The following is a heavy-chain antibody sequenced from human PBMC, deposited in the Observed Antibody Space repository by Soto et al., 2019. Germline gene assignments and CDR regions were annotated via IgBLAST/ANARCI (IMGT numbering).Heavy chain of an antibody. J-gene: IGHJ5*02. CDR1: GFSVSSNY. CDR3: ARHRHPRGTVGATSPLDP. CDR2: HYSGGST. V-gene: IGHV3-53*01. Sequence: GGSLRFSCAISGFSVSSNYLSWVRQAPRKGLEWVSVHYSGGSTYYADSVQGRFTISRDKSNNTLYLQMRRVRAEDTAVYFCARHRHPRGTVGATSPLDPWGQGTQVTVSS. D-gene: IGHD1-26*01.